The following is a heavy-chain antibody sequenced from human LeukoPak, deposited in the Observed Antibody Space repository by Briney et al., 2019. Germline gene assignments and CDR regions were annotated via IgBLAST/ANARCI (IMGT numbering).Heavy chain of an antibody. J-gene: IGHJ4*02. D-gene: IGHD6-19*01. CDR1: GLTFRRYS. V-gene: IGHV3-48*02. CDR3: ERDRHSTGWYYFDY. Sequence: GGSLRLSCAASGLTFRRYSMNWVRQTPGKGLEWVSYINSGSTTIYYADSVKGRFTISRDKAKNSPYLQMNRLRDEDTAVYYCERDRHSTGWYYFDYWGQGTLVTVSS. CDR2: INSGSTTI.